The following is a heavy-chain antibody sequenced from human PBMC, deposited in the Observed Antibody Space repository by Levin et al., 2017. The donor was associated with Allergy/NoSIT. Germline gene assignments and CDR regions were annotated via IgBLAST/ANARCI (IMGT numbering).Heavy chain of an antibody. D-gene: IGHD6-19*01. Sequence: SCAASGFTFSSYAMHWVRQAPGKGLEWVAVISYDGSNKYYADSVKGRFTISRDNSKNTLYLQMNSLRAEDTAVYYCARDRPVAGTSPDAFDIWGQGTMVTVSS. V-gene: IGHV3-30-3*01. CDR1: GFTFSSYA. CDR2: ISYDGSNK. J-gene: IGHJ3*02. CDR3: ARDRPVAGTSPDAFDI.